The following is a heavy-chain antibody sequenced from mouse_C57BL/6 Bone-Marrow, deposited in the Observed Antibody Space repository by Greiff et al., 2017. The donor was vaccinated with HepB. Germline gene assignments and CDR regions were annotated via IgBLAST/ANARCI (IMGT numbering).Heavy chain of an antibody. Sequence: EVQLQQSGPVLVKPGASVKMSCKASGYTFTDYYMNWVKQSHGKSLEWIGVINPYNGGTSYNQKFKGKATLTVDKSSSTAYMKLNSLTSEDSAVYYCARSLGKGIWYFDVWGTGTTVTVSS. D-gene: IGHD4-1*01. CDR1: GYTFTDYY. CDR3: ARSLGKGIWYFDV. CDR2: INPYNGGT. J-gene: IGHJ1*03. V-gene: IGHV1-19*01.